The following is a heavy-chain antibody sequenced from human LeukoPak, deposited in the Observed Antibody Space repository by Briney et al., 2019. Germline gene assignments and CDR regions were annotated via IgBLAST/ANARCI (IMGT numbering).Heavy chain of an antibody. CDR1: GFTFSNYA. V-gene: IGHV3-30*02. Sequence: PGGSLRLSCAASGFTFSNYAMHWVRQAPGKGLEWVAFIRYDSSNKYYADSVKGRFSISRDNAKNSLYLQMNSLRAEDTAVYYCARDSLYCSGGSCYSGGYWGQGTLVTVSS. CDR2: IRYDSSNK. J-gene: IGHJ4*02. CDR3: ARDSLYCSGGSCYSGGY. D-gene: IGHD2-15*01.